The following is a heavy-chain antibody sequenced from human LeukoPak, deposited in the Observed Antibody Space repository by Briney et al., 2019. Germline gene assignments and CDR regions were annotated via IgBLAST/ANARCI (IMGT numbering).Heavy chain of an antibody. D-gene: IGHD6-13*01. CDR1: GYSFTSYW. V-gene: IGHV5-51*01. CDR2: IYPGDSDT. Sequence: GESLKISCKGSGYSFTSYWIGWVRQMPGKGLEWMGIIYPGDSDTRYSPSFQGQVTISADKSISTAYLQWSSLKASDTAMYYCARRALADSSSWYSERNWFDPWGQGTLVTVSS. J-gene: IGHJ5*02. CDR3: ARRALADSSSWYSERNWFDP.